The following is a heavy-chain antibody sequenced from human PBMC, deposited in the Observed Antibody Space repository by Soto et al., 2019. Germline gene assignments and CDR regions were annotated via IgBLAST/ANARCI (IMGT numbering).Heavy chain of an antibody. Sequence: ASVKVSCKASGYTFTGYYMHWVRQAPGQGLEWMGWINPNSGGTNYAQKFQGRVTMTRDTSISTAYMELSRLRSDDTAAYYCARDPPDPLYSSGWFSIDYWGQGTLVTVSS. CDR2: INPNSGGT. V-gene: IGHV1-2*02. D-gene: IGHD6-19*01. J-gene: IGHJ4*02. CDR1: GYTFTGYY. CDR3: ARDPPDPLYSSGWFSIDY.